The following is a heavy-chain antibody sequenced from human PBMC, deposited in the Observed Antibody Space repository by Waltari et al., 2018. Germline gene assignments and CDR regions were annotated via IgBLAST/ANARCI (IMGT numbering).Heavy chain of an antibody. CDR2: IYGGGST. CDR1: GFTVSSDY. J-gene: IGHJ6*02. V-gene: IGHV3-53*01. D-gene: IGHD4-17*01. Sequence: ERQLVESGGGLIQPGGSLRLSCGASGFTVSSDYMSGVRQAPGKGLEWVSFIYGGGSTFYADSVRGRFTISRDNSQNMVYLQMNSLRAEDTAVYYCATDPGLRNGMDVWGQGTTVTVSS. CDR3: ATDPGLRNGMDV.